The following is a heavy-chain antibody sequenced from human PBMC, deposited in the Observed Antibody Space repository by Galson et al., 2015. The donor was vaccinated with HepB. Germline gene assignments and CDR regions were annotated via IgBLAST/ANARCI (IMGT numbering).Heavy chain of an antibody. Sequence: SLRLSCAASRFTFTTYGMHWVRQSPGKGLEWVAVMSSDGTDKYADSVKGRFTISRDNSKNTLYLQMDSPRPEDTAVYYCAKSGSSGWSGSGYFDYWGQGTLVTVSS. CDR3: AKSGSSGWSGSGYFDY. CDR2: MSSDGTDK. CDR1: RFTFTTYG. D-gene: IGHD6-13*01. V-gene: IGHV3-30*18. J-gene: IGHJ4*02.